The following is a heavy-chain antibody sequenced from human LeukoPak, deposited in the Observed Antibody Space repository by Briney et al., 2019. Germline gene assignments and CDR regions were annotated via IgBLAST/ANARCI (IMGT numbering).Heavy chain of an antibody. Sequence: SETLSLTCTVSGGSISSGTHYYNWIRQHPGKGLEWIGYIYYTGITSYNPSLKSRVTMSVDTSMNQVSLKVASLTAADTAVYYCAASSGVTLGRFWGQGALVTVSS. CDR1: GGSISSGTHY. V-gene: IGHV4-31*03. CDR2: IYYTGIT. D-gene: IGHD3-16*01. J-gene: IGHJ4*02. CDR3: AASSGVTLGRF.